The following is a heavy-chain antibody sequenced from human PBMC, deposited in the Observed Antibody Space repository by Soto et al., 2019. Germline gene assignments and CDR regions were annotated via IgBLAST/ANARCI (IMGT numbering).Heavy chain of an antibody. J-gene: IGHJ4*02. CDR3: ARAVFWIDS. Sequence: EVQLVESGGALVQPGGSLRLSCAASGFSFSTYSMHWVRQSPGKGLEWVSYISSSGGTKYYADSAQARFIISRDNARNSLFLQMNSLRAEDTAVYFCARAVFWIDSWGQGTLVTVSS. CDR1: GFSFSTYS. CDR2: ISSSGGTK. D-gene: IGHD3-3*01. V-gene: IGHV3-48*04.